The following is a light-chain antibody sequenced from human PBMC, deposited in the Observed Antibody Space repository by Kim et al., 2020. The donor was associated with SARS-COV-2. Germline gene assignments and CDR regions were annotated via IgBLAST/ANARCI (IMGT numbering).Light chain of an antibody. CDR1: QGISSY. CDR2: AAS. Sequence: AIRMTQSPSSFSASTGDRVTITCRASQGISSYLAWYQQKPGKAPKLLIYAASTLESGVPSRFSGSGSGTDFTLTISDLQSEDFATYYCQHYYSYPWTFGQGTKVDIK. V-gene: IGKV1-8*01. J-gene: IGKJ1*01. CDR3: QHYYSYPWT.